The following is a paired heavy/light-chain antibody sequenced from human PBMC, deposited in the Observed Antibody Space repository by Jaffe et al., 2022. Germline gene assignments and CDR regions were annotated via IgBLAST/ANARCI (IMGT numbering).Heavy chain of an antibody. CDR1: GFTFDDYA. D-gene: IGHD2-15*01. CDR3: AKDAGYCSGGSCYGDYYYYYMDV. V-gene: IGHV3-9*01. Sequence: EVQLVESGGGLVQPGRSLRLSCAASGFTFDDYAMHWVRQAPGKGLEWVSGISWNSGSIGYADSVKGRFTISRDNAKNSLYLQMNSLRAEDTALYYCAKDAGYCSGGSCYGDYYYYYMDVWGKGTTVTVSS. J-gene: IGHJ6*03. CDR2: ISWNSGSI.
Light chain of an antibody. CDR1: QSVSSSY. CDR2: GAS. CDR3: QQYGSSVT. J-gene: IGKJ1*01. V-gene: IGKV3-20*01. Sequence: EIVLTQSPGTLSLSPGERATLSCRASQSVSSSYLAWYQQKPGQAPRLLIYGASSRATGIPDRFSGSGSGTDFTLTISRLEPEDFAVYYCQQYGSSVTFGQGTKVEIK.